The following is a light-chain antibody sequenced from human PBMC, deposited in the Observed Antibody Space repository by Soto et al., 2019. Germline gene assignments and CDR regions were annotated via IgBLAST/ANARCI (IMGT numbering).Light chain of an antibody. J-gene: IGKJ1*01. CDR2: IAS. Sequence: EIVLTQSPGTLSLSSGERATLSCRASQSVSSNYLAWYQQKTGQTPRLLIYIASSRAPGIPDRFSGSGSGTHFTITISRVEPEDFAVYYCQQYGSSPWTFGQGTKVEIK. V-gene: IGKV3-20*01. CDR1: QSVSSNY. CDR3: QQYGSSPWT.